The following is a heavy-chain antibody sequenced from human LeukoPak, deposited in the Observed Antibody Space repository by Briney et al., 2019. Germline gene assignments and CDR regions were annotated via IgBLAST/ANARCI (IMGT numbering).Heavy chain of an antibody. D-gene: IGHD5-12*01. V-gene: IGHV4-59*01. J-gene: IGHJ3*02. Sequence: SETLSPTCTVSGGSISSYYLSWIRQPPGKGLEWIGYIYYSGSTNYNPSLKSRVTISVDTSKNQFSLKLSSVTAADTAVYYCARRADYDAFDIWGQGTMVTVSS. CDR3: ARRADYDAFDI. CDR2: IYYSGST. CDR1: GGSISSYY.